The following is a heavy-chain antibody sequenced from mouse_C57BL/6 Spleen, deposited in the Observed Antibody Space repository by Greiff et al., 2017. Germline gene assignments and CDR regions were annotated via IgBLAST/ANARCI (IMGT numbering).Heavy chain of an antibody. V-gene: IGHV5-17*01. J-gene: IGHJ2*01. CDR3: ARPGNYGFDY. D-gene: IGHD2-1*01. CDR2: ISSGSSTI. Sequence: EVKLVESGGGLVKPGGSLKLSCAASGFTFSDYGMHWVRQAPEKGLEWVAYISSGSSTIYYADTVKGRFPISRDNAKNTLFLQMTSLRSEDTAMYYCARPGNYGFDYWGQGTTLTVSS. CDR1: GFTFSDYG.